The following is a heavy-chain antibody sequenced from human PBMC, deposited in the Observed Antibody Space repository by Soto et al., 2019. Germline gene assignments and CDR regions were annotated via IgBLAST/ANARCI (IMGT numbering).Heavy chain of an antibody. J-gene: IGHJ4*02. D-gene: IGHD2-15*01. CDR1: GGSIGSGDYY. CDR2: IYYSGST. Sequence: PSETLSLTCTVSGGSIGSGDYYWSWIRQPPGKGLEWIGSIYYSGSTYYNPSLRSRVIISADTSGNQFSLKLSSVTAADTAVYHCARDRRLAGTDYWGQGTLVTVS. CDR3: ARDRRLAGTDY. V-gene: IGHV4-30-4*01.